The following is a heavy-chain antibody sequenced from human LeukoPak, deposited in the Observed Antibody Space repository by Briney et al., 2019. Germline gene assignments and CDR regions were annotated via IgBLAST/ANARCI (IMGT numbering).Heavy chain of an antibody. D-gene: IGHD6-13*01. CDR2: IYDSGST. CDR3: ARLSIAAAGTPYYYYYGMDV. CDR1: SGSISSTNC. V-gene: IGHV4-4*02. Sequence: PSETLSLTCAVSSGSISSTNCWTWVRQPPGKGLEWIGEIYDSGSTNYNPSLKSRVTISVDKSKNQFSLKLSSVTAADTAVYYCARLSIAAAGTPYYYYYGMDVWGQGTTVTVSS. J-gene: IGHJ6*02.